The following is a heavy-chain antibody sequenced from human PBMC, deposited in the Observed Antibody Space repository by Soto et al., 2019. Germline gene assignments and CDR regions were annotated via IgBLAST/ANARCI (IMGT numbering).Heavy chain of an antibody. J-gene: IGHJ5*02. CDR1: GGSFKSGSYS. CDR3: ARVICTSINCDVPGWFDP. V-gene: IGHV4-61*01. CDR2: VYRTGRT. Sequence: SETLSVTCTVSGGSFKSGSYSWRWIRQPPGKGLEWIGYVYRTGRTSYSPSLNSRVSISMDTSKNRFSLKLTSVTAADTAVYYCARVICTSINCDVPGWFDPWGRGTLVTVPS. D-gene: IGHD2-2*01.